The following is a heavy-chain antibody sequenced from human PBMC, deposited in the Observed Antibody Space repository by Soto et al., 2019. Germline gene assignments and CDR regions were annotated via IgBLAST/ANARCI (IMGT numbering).Heavy chain of an antibody. Sequence: QVQLQQWGAGLLKPSETLSLTCAVYGGSFSGYYWSWIRQPPGKGLEWIGEINHSGSTNYNPSLKSRGTISVDTYKNQFSLKLSSVTAADTAVYYCARGRGWVRYFDYWGQGTLVTVSS. D-gene: IGHD6-19*01. CDR3: ARGRGWVRYFDY. J-gene: IGHJ4*02. CDR2: INHSGST. V-gene: IGHV4-34*01. CDR1: GGSFSGYY.